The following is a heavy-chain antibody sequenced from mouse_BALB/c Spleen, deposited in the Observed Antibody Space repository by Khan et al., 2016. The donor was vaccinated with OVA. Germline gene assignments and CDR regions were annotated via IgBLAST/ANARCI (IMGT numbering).Heavy chain of an antibody. CDR1: GYAFSSYW. CDR2: IYPGDGET. V-gene: IGHV1-80*01. CDR3: ARSGYDYFAY. J-gene: IGHJ3*01. D-gene: IGHD2-14*01. Sequence: VQLQESGAELVRPGSSVKISCKASGYAFSSYWMNWVKQRPGQGLEWIGQIYPGDGETKYNGKFKGKVTLTADKSSSTAYMQLSRLTSEDSAVYFCARSGYDYFAYWGHGTLVTVSA.